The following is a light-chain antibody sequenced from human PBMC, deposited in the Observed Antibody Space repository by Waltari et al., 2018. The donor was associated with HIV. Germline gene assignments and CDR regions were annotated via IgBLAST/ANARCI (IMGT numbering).Light chain of an antibody. CDR3: QQYSTSPKWA. CDR1: QSVSRNC. V-gene: IGKV3-20*01. CDR2: DAS. Sequence: EIVLTHAPGTLSLSRGERATLPCRASQSVSRNCLAWYQQKPGQAPMLFVYDASSRATGITVRFSGSGSETDFTLTISRLEPEDFAVYYYQQYSTSPKWAFGQGTKVEIK. J-gene: IGKJ1*01.